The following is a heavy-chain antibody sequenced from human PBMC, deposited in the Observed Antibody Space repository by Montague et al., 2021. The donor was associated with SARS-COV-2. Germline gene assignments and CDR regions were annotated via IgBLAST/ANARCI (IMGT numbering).Heavy chain of an antibody. CDR1: GFTFSSYA. CDR3: AKDRIVVVVAALFDP. D-gene: IGHD2-15*01. J-gene: IGHJ5*02. V-gene: IGHV3-23*01. Sequence: SVRLSWAASGFTFSSYAMSWVRQAPGKGLEWVSAISGSGGSTYYADSVKGRFTISRDNSKNTLYLQMNSLRAEDTAVYYCAKDRIVVVVAALFDPWGQGALVTVSS. CDR2: ISGSGGST.